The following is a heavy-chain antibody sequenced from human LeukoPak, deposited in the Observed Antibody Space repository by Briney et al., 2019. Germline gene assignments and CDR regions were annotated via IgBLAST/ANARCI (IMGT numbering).Heavy chain of an antibody. V-gene: IGHV7-4-1*02. J-gene: IGHJ4*02. CDR1: GYTFTSYA. Sequence: ASVKVSCKASGYTFTSYAMNWVRQAPGQGLEWMGWINTNTGHPTYAPGFTGRFVFSLDTSVSTAYLQITSLNAEDTAVYYCARVASRGDFDYWGQGTLVTVSS. CDR3: ARVASRGDFDY. CDR2: INTNTGHP.